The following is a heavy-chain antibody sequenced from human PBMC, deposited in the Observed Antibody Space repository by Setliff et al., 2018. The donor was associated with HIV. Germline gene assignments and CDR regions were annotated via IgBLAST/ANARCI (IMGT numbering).Heavy chain of an antibody. CDR2: ISGSGGST. Sequence: GGSLRLSCAAPGFTFNSYAMSWVRQAPGKGLEWVSVISGSGGSTFYADSVKGRFTISRDNSKNTLYLQMNGLRVDDTAVYYCARDGISGGAYPPYYFDYWGHGTLVTVSS. V-gene: IGHV3-23*01. CDR1: GFTFNSYA. D-gene: IGHD2-15*01. J-gene: IGHJ4*01. CDR3: ARDGISGGAYPPYYFDY.